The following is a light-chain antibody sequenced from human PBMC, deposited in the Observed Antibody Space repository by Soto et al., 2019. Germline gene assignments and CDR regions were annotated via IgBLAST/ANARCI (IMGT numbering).Light chain of an antibody. CDR2: RNS. V-gene: IGLV1-47*01. J-gene: IGLJ2*01. CDR1: SSNIGSNY. CDR3: AAWDDSLSGVV. Sequence: QSVLTQPPSASGTPGQRVTISCSGSSSNIGSNYVYWYQQLPGTAPKLLIYRNSQRPSGVPDRFSGSKSGTSASRAISGLRSEDEADYYCAAWDDSLSGVVFGGGTKLTVL.